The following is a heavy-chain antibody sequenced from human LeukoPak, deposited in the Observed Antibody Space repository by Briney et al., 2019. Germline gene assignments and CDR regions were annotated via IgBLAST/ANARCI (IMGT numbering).Heavy chain of an antibody. Sequence: GASVKVSCKASGYTFTGYYMHWVRQAPGQGPEWMGWINPNSGGTNYAQKFQGRVTMTRDTSISTAYMELSRLRSDDTAVYYCARGRTAVTAKERVNTDYWGQGTLVTVSS. CDR2: INPNSGGT. V-gene: IGHV1-2*02. CDR3: ARGRTAVTAKERVNTDY. J-gene: IGHJ4*02. CDR1: GYTFTGYY. D-gene: IGHD4-23*01.